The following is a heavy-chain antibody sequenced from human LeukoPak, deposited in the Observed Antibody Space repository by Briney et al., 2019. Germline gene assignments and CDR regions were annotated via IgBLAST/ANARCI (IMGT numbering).Heavy chain of an antibody. D-gene: IGHD2-2*01. CDR3: AGEEGDIVVVPAARMGSDY. CDR1: GRSFSGYY. J-gene: IGHJ4*02. CDR2: INHSGST. V-gene: IGHV4-34*01. Sequence: SETLSLTCAVYGRSFSGYYWSWIRQPPGKGLEWIGEINHSGSTNYNPSLKSRVTISVDTSKNQFSLKLSSVTAADTAVYYCAGEEGDIVVVPAARMGSDYWGQGTLVTVSS.